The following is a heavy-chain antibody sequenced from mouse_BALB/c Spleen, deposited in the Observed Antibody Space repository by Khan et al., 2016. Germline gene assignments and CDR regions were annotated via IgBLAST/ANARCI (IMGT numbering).Heavy chain of an antibody. J-gene: IGHJ2*01. Sequence: QVQLQQSGAELARPGASVRMSCKASGYTFTSYTIHWVKQRPGQGLEWIGYINPTSGYTNYNQKFKDKATLTADKSSSTAYMQLSSLTSEDSAGYYCVRSKRMGGNYLFDYCGQSTTLPVS. CDR2: INPTSGYT. D-gene: IGHD2-1*01. CDR1: GYTFTSYT. CDR3: VRSKRMGGNYLFDY. V-gene: IGHV1-4*01.